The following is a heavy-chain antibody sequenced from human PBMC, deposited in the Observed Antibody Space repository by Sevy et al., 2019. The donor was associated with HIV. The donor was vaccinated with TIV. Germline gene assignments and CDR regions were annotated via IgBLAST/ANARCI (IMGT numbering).Heavy chain of an antibody. V-gene: IGHV3-49*04. CDR3: TRWDGSHSIFDY. CDR2: FKSKIHGGTT. D-gene: IGHD1-26*01. J-gene: IGHJ4*02. Sequence: GGSLRLSCTASGFIFGDYGMSWVRQAPGKGLEWIAFFKSKIHGGTTENAASVKGRITISRDDYKNIVYLQMSNLKTEYTAVYYCTRWDGSHSIFDYWGQGTLVTVSS. CDR1: GFIFGDYG.